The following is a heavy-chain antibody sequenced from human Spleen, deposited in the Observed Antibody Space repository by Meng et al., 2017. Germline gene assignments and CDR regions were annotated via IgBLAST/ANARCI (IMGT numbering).Heavy chain of an antibody. CDR2: MKPNSGNT. D-gene: IGHD3-10*01. CDR3: VRGVSYYGSGSYEDY. Sequence: ASVKVSCKASGYTFTNYDINWVRQATGQGLEWMGWMKPNSGNTGYAQKFQGRVTITRNTSISTAYMELSSLTSEDTAVYYCVRGVSYYGSGSYEDYWGQGTLVTVSS. V-gene: IGHV1-8*03. CDR1: GYTFTNYD. J-gene: IGHJ4*02.